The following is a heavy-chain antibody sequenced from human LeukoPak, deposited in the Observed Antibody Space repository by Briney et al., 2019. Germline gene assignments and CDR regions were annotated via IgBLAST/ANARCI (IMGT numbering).Heavy chain of an antibody. CDR3: AREVATISGMDV. CDR2: ISSSSSYI. CDR1: GFTFSSYS. Sequence: GGSLRLSCAASGFTFSSYSMNWVRQAPGKGLEWVSSISSSSSYIYYADSVKGRFTISRDNAKNSLYLQMNSLRAEDTAVYYCAREVATISGMDVWGKGTTVTVSS. D-gene: IGHD5-12*01. V-gene: IGHV3-21*01. J-gene: IGHJ6*04.